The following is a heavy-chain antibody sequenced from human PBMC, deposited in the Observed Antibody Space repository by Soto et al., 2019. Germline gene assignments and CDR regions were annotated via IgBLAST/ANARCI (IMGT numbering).Heavy chain of an antibody. Sequence: SETLSLTCTVSGCSIRRYHWSWIRQPPGKGLEWIGYIYHSGITNYNSSLKSRVTMSVDTSKNQFSLRVSSLTAADTAVYYCARKEYYSDYWGQGILVTVSS. CDR3: ARKEYYSDY. V-gene: IGHV4-59*01. J-gene: IGHJ4*02. CDR1: GCSIRRYH. D-gene: IGHD3-10*01. CDR2: IYHSGIT.